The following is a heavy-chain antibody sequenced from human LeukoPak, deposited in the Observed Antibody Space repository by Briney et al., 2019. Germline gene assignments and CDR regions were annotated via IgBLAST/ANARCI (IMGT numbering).Heavy chain of an antibody. CDR3: ARVGANYYYGMDV. CDR2: IYTSGST. V-gene: IGHV4-61*02. CDR1: GGSISSGGYY. D-gene: IGHD1-26*01. J-gene: IGHJ6*02. Sequence: PSQTLSLTCTVSGGSISSGGYYWSWIRQPAGKGLEWIGRIYTSGSTNYNHSLKSRVTISVDTSKNQFSLKLSSVTAADTAVYYCARVGANYYYGMDVWGQGTTVTVSS.